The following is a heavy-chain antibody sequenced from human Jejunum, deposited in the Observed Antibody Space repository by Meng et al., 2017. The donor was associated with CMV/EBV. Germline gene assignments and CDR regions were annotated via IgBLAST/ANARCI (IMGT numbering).Heavy chain of an antibody. J-gene: IGHJ3*01. D-gene: IGHD5-24*01. CDR1: GFVFMSYD. Sequence: SCAASGFVFMSYDMNWVRQAPGKGLEWVAFIQYDGSEKFYGNSVKGRFTISRDNSKNTLYLEMNSLRPEDTAVYYCAKGRWLVDFWGQGTMVTVSS. CDR2: IQYDGSEK. CDR3: AKGRWLVDF. V-gene: IGHV3-30*02.